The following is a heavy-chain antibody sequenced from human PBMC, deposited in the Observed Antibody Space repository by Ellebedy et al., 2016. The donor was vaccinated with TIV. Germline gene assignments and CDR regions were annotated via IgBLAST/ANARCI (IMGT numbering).Heavy chain of an antibody. V-gene: IGHV1-18*01. J-gene: IGHJ6*02. CDR2: ISAYNGNT. CDR3: ARDIVVVPGFGDYYGMDV. Sequence: ASVKVSXXASGYTFTSYGISWVRQAPGQGLEWMGWISAYNGNTNYAQKLQGRVTMTTDTSTSTAYMELRSLRSDDTAVYYCARDIVVVPGFGDYYGMDVWGQGTTVTVSS. D-gene: IGHD2-2*01. CDR1: GYTFTSYG.